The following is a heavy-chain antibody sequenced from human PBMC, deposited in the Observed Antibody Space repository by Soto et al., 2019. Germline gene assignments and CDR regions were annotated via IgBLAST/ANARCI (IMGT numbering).Heavy chain of an antibody. Sequence: SETLSLTCTVSGGSISSYYWSWIRQPPGKGLEWIGYIYYSGSTNYNPSLKNRVTISVDTSKNQFSLKLSSVTAADTAVYYCARYFGRITGTTTYYYYGMDVWGQGTTVTVSS. J-gene: IGHJ6*02. CDR1: GGSISSYY. D-gene: IGHD1-7*01. CDR3: ARYFGRITGTTTYYYYGMDV. V-gene: IGHV4-59*01. CDR2: IYYSGST.